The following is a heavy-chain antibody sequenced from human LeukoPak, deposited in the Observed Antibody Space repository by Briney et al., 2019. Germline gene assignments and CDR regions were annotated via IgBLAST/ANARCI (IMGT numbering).Heavy chain of an antibody. CDR2: INAENGDT. CDR3: ARDQYNVIDS. CDR1: GYRFTGYN. Sequence: ASVTVSCTASGYRFTGYNIDWVRQAPGQRPEWMGRINAENGDTKYSEKFQGRVTITRDTFASTSYMELSSLRSEDTAVYYCARDQYNVIDSWGQGTLVTVSS. J-gene: IGHJ4*02. V-gene: IGHV1-3*01. D-gene: IGHD1-14*01.